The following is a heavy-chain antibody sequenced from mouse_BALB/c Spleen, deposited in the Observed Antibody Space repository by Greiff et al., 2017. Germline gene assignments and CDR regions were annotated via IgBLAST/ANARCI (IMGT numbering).Heavy chain of an antibody. J-gene: IGHJ2*01. CDR2: INPSNGRT. CDR3: AREGSSFDY. Sequence: QVQLQQPGAELVKPGASVKLSCKASGYTFTSYWMHWVKQRPGQGLEWIGEINPSNGRTNYNEKFKSKATLTVDKSSSTAYMQLSSLTSEDSAVYYCAREGSSFDYWGQGTTLTVSS. CDR1: GYTFTSYW. V-gene: IGHV1S81*02. D-gene: IGHD1-1*01.